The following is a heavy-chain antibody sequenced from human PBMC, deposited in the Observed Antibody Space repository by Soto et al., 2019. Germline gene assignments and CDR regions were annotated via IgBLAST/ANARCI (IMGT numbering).Heavy chain of an antibody. J-gene: IGHJ5*02. V-gene: IGHV1-18*04. CDR2: ISAYNGNT. D-gene: IGHD2-21*02. Sequence: ASVKVSCKASGYTFSDYHLHWVRQAPGQGHEWMGWISAYNGNTNYAQKLQGRVTMTTDTSTSTAYMELRSLRSDDTAVYYCPRTCGGDCYWNWFDPCGQGTLVTVSS. CDR1: GYTFSDYH. CDR3: PRTCGGDCYWNWFDP.